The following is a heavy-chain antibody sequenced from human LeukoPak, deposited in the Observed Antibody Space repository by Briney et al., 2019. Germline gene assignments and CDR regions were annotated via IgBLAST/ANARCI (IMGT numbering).Heavy chain of an antibody. V-gene: IGHV1-8*01. CDR1: GYTFTSYD. CDR2: MNPNSGNT. J-gene: IGHJ6*03. Sequence: ASVKVSCKASGYTFTSYDINWVRQATGQGLEWMGWMNPNSGNTGYAQKFQSRVTMTRNTSISTAYMELSSLRSEDTAVYYCARGHAAGTNSPTPYYYYYMDVWGKGTTVTVSS. D-gene: IGHD1-7*01. CDR3: ARGHAAGTNSPTPYYYYYMDV.